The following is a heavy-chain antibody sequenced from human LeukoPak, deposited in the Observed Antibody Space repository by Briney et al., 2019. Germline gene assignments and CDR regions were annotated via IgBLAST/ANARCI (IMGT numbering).Heavy chain of an antibody. CDR2: IRYDGSNK. D-gene: IGHD3-16*02. J-gene: IGHJ6*03. Sequence: SGGSLRLSCAASGFTFSSYGMHWVRQAPGKGLEWVAFIRYDGSNKYYADSVKGRFTISRDNSKNTLYLQMNSLRAEDTAVYYCANLYVWVSYRYSMDVWGKGTTVTVSS. V-gene: IGHV3-30*02. CDR1: GFTFSSYG. CDR3: ANLYVWVSYRYSMDV.